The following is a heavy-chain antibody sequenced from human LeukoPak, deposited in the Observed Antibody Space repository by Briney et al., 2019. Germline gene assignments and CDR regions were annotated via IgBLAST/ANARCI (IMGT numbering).Heavy chain of an antibody. CDR1: GFTFDDYT. D-gene: IGHD2-15*01. Sequence: GGSLRLSCAASGFTFDDYTMHWVRQAPGKGLEWVSLVSWDGGSTYYADSVKGRFTISRDNSKNSLYLQMNSLGTEDTALYYCAKPGYCSGGSCYEYFQHWGQGTLVTVSS. CDR2: VSWDGGST. J-gene: IGHJ1*01. CDR3: AKPGYCSGGSCYEYFQH. V-gene: IGHV3-43*01.